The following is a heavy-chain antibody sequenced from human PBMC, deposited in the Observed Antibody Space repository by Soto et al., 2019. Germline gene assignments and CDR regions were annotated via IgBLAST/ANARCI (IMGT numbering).Heavy chain of an antibody. Sequence: PGGSLRLSCAASGFTVSSNYMSWVRQAPGKGLEWVSVIYSGGSTYYADSVKGRFTISRDNSKNTLYLQMNSLRAEDTAVYYCARALDTMVRGVITDYYYYYMDVWGKGTTVTVSS. CDR1: GFTVSSNY. CDR3: ARALDTMVRGVITDYYYYYMDV. J-gene: IGHJ6*03. CDR2: IYSGGST. V-gene: IGHV3-66*01. D-gene: IGHD3-10*01.